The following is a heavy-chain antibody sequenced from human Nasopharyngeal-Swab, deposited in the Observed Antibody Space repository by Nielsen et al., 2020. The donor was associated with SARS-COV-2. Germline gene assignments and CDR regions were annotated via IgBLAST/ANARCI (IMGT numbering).Heavy chain of an antibody. CDR3: AKGRGVYDSSGYIRY. D-gene: IGHD3-22*01. J-gene: IGHJ4*02. Sequence: GESLKISCAASGFTFSSYWMSWVRQAPGKGLEWVSAISGSGGSTYYADSVKGRFTISRDNSKNTLYLQMNSLRAEDTAVYYCAKGRGVYDSSGYIRYWGQGTLVTVSS. CDR1: GFTFSSYW. V-gene: IGHV3-23*01. CDR2: ISGSGGST.